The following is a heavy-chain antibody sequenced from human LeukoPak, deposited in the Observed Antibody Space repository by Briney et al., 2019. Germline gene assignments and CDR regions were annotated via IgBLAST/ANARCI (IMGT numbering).Heavy chain of an antibody. D-gene: IGHD2-15*01. CDR1: GFIFSNYV. CDR2: ISYDGSNK. V-gene: IGHV3-30*18. Sequence: PGRSLRLSCAASGFIFSNYVMHWVRQAPGKGLEWVAVISYDGSNKYYADSVKGRFTISRDNSKNTLYLQMNSLRAEDTAVYYCANLYDAFDIWGQGTMVTVSS. J-gene: IGHJ3*02. CDR3: ANLYDAFDI.